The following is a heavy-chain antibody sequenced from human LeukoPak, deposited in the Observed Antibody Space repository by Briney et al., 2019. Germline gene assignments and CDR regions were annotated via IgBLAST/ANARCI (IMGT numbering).Heavy chain of an antibody. CDR2: INPSGGST. Sequence: LWASVKVSCKASGYTFTSYYMHWVRQAPGQGLEWMGIINPSGGSTSYAQKFQGRVTMTRDTTTSTVYMELSSLRSEDTAVYYCARVRGDGYNYVGIDYWGQGTLDTVSS. V-gene: IGHV1-46*01. J-gene: IGHJ4*02. CDR3: ARVRGDGYNYVGIDY. CDR1: GYTFTSYY. D-gene: IGHD5-24*01.